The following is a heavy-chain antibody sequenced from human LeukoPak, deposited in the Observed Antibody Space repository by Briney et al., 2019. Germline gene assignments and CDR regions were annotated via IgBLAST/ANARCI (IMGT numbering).Heavy chain of an antibody. D-gene: IGHD1-26*01. J-gene: IGHJ4*02. CDR1: GFTFSTYA. CDR2: ISSNGDNT. CDR3: VSGTGY. V-gene: IGHV3-64D*06. Sequence: GGSLRLSCSVSGFTFSTYAMHWVRQAPGKGLEYVSAISSNGDNTYYADSVKGRFTISRDNSKNTLYLQMSSLRADDTAVYYCVSGTGYWGQGTLVTVSS.